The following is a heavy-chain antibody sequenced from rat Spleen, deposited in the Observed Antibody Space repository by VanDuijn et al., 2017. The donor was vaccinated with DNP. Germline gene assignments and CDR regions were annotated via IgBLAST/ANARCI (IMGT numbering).Heavy chain of an antibody. Sequence: EVQLVESGGGLVQPGRSMKLSCAASGFTFSDYGMAWVLQAPTKGLEWVASINNDGGGTYYRDSVKGRFTISRDNANHTLYLQMDSLRSEDTATYYCATSPGPNWFAHWGQGTLVTVSS. CDR1: GFTFSDYG. J-gene: IGHJ3*01. CDR3: ATSPGPNWFAH. D-gene: IGHD1-4*01. CDR2: INNDGGGT. V-gene: IGHV5S13*01.